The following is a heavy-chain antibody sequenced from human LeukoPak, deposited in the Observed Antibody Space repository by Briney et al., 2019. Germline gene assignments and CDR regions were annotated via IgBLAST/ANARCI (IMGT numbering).Heavy chain of an antibody. D-gene: IGHD6-13*01. CDR2: MNPNSGNT. CDR3: ARRRYSSSWYSTPAEYFQH. V-gene: IGHV1-8*01. J-gene: IGHJ1*01. CDR1: GYTFTSYD. Sequence: GASVKVSCKASGYTFTSYDINWVRQATGQGLEWMGWMNPNSGNTGYAQKFQGRVTMTRNTSISTAYMGLSSLRSEDTAVYYCARRRYSSSWYSTPAEYFQHWGQGTLVTVSS.